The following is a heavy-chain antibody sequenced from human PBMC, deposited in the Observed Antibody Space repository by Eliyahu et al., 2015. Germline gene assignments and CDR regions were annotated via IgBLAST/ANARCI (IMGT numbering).Heavy chain of an antibody. CDR3: ARGGSWRSLGXWFDP. CDR2: IIPIFGTA. J-gene: IGHJ5*02. V-gene: IGHV1-69*01. Sequence: QVQLVQSGAXVKKPGSSVXVSCKASGXTXSSYAISWVRQAPGQGLEWMGGIIPIFGTANYAQKFQGRVTITADESTSTAYMELSSLRSEDTAVYYCARGGSWRSLGXWFDPWGQGTLVTVSS. D-gene: IGHD2-15*01. CDR1: GXTXSSYA.